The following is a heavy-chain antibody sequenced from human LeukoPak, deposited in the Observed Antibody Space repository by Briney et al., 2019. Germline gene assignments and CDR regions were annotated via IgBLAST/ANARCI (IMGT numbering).Heavy chain of an antibody. CDR3: AREDGPPRMMPVFDY. Sequence: ASVKVSCKASGYTFTGYYMHWVRQAPGQGLEWMEWINPNSGGTNYAQKFQGWVTMTRDTSISTAYMELSSLRSEDTAVYYCAREDGPPRMMPVFDYWGQGTLVTVSS. D-gene: IGHD2-2*01. CDR1: GYTFTGYY. CDR2: INPNSGGT. V-gene: IGHV1-2*04. J-gene: IGHJ4*02.